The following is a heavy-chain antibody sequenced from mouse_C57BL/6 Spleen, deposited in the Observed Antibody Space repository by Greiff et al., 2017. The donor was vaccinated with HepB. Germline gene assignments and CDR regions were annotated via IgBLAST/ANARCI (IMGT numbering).Heavy chain of an antibody. V-gene: IGHV1-50*01. CDR2: IDPSDSYT. D-gene: IGHD1-1*01. CDR3: ARGGGSSSWFAY. Sequence: QVQLQQSGAELVKPGASVKLSCKASGYTFTSYWMQWVKQRPGQGLEWIGEIDPSDSYTNYNQKFKGKATLTVDTSSSTAYMQLSSLTSEDSAVYYCARGGGSSSWFAYWGQGTLVTVSA. J-gene: IGHJ3*01. CDR1: GYTFTSYW.